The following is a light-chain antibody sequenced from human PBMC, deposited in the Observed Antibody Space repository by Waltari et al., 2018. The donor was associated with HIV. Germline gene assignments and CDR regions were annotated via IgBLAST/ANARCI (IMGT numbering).Light chain of an antibody. CDR2: VNN. J-gene: IGLJ3*02. CDR3: QSYDSSLSGSV. Sequence: QSVLTQPPSVSGAQGKRVTISCKGSRSNSGGLAGFDVPWSQQLPGAAPKLLVYVNNNRPSGVPDRFSGSRSGTSASLAITGLHAEDEAHYYCQSYDSSLSGSVFGGGTKLTVL. V-gene: IGLV1-40*01. CDR1: RSNSGGLAGFD.